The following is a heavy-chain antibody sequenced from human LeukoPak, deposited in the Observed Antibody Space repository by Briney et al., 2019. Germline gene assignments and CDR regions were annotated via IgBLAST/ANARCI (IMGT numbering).Heavy chain of an antibody. CDR2: IHHSGST. CDR1: GVSISTSNR. Sequence: SGTLSLTCDVSGVSISTSNRWSWVRQPPGKGLEWIGEIHHSGSTNYNPSLKSRVTISVDKSKNQFSLNLNSVTAADTAVYYCAREGDASGSYYNYWGQGTLVTVSS. D-gene: IGHD3-10*01. CDR3: AREGDASGSYYNY. V-gene: IGHV4-4*02. J-gene: IGHJ4*02.